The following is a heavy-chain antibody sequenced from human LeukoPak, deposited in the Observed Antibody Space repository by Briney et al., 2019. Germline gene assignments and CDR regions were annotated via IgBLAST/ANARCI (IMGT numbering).Heavy chain of an antibody. CDR3: ARERNPAHYYDSSLQPTNAFDI. CDR1: GYTFTGYY. V-gene: IGHV1-2*02. Sequence: ASVKVSCKASGYTFTGYYMHWVRQAPGQGLEWMGWINPNSGGTNYAQKFQGRVTMTRDTSISTAYMELSRLRSDDTAVYYCARERNPAHYYDSSLQPTNAFDIWGQGTMVTVSS. D-gene: IGHD3-22*01. CDR2: INPNSGGT. J-gene: IGHJ3*02.